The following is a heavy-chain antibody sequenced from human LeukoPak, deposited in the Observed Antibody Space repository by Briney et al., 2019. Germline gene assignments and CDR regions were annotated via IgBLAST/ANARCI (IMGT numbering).Heavy chain of an antibody. V-gene: IGHV1-2*02. J-gene: IGHJ4*02. CDR3: ARPAYSGSYYSYFDY. CDR1: GYTFTGYY. CDR2: INPNSGGT. D-gene: IGHD1-26*01. Sequence: GASVKVSCKASGYTFTGYYMHGVRQAPGQGLEWMGWINPNSGGTNYAQKFQGRVTMTRDTSISTAYMELSRLRSDDTAVYYCARPAYSGSYYSYFDYWGQGTLVTVSS.